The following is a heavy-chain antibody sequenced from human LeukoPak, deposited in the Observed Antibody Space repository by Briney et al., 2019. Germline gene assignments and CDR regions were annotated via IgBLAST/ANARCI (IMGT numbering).Heavy chain of an antibody. CDR3: AKDGSTMVRSYGMDV. J-gene: IGHJ6*02. Sequence: GRSLRLSCAASGFTFSSYGMHWVRQAPGKGLEWVAVISYDGSNKYYADSVKGRFTISRDNSKSTLYLQMNSLRAEDTAVYYCAKDGSTMVRSYGMDVWGQGTTVTVSS. CDR1: GFTFSSYG. V-gene: IGHV3-30*18. CDR2: ISYDGSNK. D-gene: IGHD3-10*01.